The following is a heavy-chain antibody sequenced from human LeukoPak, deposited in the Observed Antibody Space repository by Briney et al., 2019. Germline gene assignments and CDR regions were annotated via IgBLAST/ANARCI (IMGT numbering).Heavy chain of an antibody. D-gene: IGHD6-13*01. V-gene: IGHV3-21*01. CDR3: ATSAVGGPNDY. CDR1: GFTFSSYS. CDR2: ISSGSYTI. J-gene: IGHJ4*02. Sequence: SGGSLRLSCAASGFTFSSYSMNWVRQAPGKGLEWVSVISSGSYTIYYADSVKGRFTISRDNAKNSLYLQMNSLRAEDTAVYYCATSAVGGPNDYWGQGTLVTVSS.